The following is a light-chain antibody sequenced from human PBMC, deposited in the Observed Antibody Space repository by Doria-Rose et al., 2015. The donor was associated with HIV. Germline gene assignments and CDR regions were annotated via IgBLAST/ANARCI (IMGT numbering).Light chain of an antibody. CDR2: DGS. CDR3: HRYGTSWT. CDR1: QSFSSTY. Sequence: EIVMTQSPGTLSLSPGEGATLSCRASQSFSSTYLAWYQQKPGQAPSLLIYDGSTRATGIPDRFSASGSWTDFTLTINRLEPEDFALYYCHRYGTSWTFGQGTKVEI. V-gene: IGKV3-20*01. J-gene: IGKJ1*01.